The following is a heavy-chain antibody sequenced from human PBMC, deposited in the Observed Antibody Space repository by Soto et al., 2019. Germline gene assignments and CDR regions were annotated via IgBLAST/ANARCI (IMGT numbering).Heavy chain of an antibody. Sequence: QVQLQESGPELVKPSETLSLTCTDSGGSNSSYYWSWIRQPAGRGLEWMGRTSTTGRTNYIPSLKRRVTMSVDWSKNQFSLKLSSVTAADTAVYYCARARIGYCSGGSCLDAFDVWGLGTMVTVSS. CDR1: GGSNSSYY. CDR2: TSTTGRT. CDR3: ARARIGYCSGGSCLDAFDV. V-gene: IGHV4-4*07. D-gene: IGHD2-15*01. J-gene: IGHJ3*01.